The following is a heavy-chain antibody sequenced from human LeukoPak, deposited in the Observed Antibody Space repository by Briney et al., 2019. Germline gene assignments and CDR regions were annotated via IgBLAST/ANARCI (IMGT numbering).Heavy chain of an antibody. V-gene: IGHV3-20*04. CDR3: ARQIQEDYDFWSGYPPPYYYYMDV. CDR1: GFTFDDYG. J-gene: IGHJ6*03. Sequence: GGSLRLSCAASGFTFDDYGMSWVRQAPGKGLEWVSGINWNGGSTGYADSVKGRFTISRDNAKNSLYLQMNSLRAEDTALYYCARQIQEDYDFWSGYPPPYYYYMDVWGKGTTVTVSS. CDR2: INWNGGST. D-gene: IGHD3-3*01.